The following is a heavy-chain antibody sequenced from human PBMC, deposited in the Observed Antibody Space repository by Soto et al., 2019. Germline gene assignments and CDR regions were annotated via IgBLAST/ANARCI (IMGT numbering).Heavy chain of an antibody. CDR1: GGTFSSYA. Sequence: SVKVSCKASGGTFSSYAISWVRQAPGQGLEWMGGTIPIFGTANYAQKFQGRVTITADESTRTAYMELSSLRSEDTAVYYCAREESRLWSDAFDIWGQGTMVTVSS. D-gene: IGHD5-18*01. CDR3: AREESRLWSDAFDI. J-gene: IGHJ3*02. CDR2: TIPIFGTA. V-gene: IGHV1-69*13.